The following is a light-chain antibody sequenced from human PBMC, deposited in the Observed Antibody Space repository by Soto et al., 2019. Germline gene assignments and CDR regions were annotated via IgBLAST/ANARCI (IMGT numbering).Light chain of an antibody. J-gene: IGKJ1*01. CDR1: QSISTY. CDR3: QQYHSWPA. Sequence: EIVMTQSPATLSVSPGERATLSCRASQSISTYLAWYQQKPGQAPRLLIYGSATRATGIPDRFSGSGSGTEYTLTISSLQSEDSAVYYCQQYHSWPAFGQGTKVDIK. V-gene: IGKV3-15*01. CDR2: GSA.